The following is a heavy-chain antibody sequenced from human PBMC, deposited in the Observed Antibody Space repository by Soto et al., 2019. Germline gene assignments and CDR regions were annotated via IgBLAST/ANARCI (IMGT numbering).Heavy chain of an antibody. CDR1: GYTFTSYA. J-gene: IGHJ4*02. CDR2: INAGNGNT. V-gene: IGHV1-3*05. CDR3: ASVSGWYCLDY. D-gene: IGHD6-19*01. Sequence: QVQLVQSGAEEKKPGASVKVSCKASGYTFTSYAMHWVRQAPGQRLEWMGWINAGNGNTKYSQKFQGRVTITRDTSASTVYMELSSLRAADTAVYYCASVSGWYCLDYWGQGTLVTVSS.